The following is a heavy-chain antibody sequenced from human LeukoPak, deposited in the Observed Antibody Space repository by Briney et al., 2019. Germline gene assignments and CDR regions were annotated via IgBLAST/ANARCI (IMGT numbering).Heavy chain of an antibody. Sequence: GGSLRLSCAASGFTFSSYAMSWVRQAPGKGLEWVSTIGGGGEYTYYADSVKGRSIISRDNSKNTFYLQMNSLRAEDTAVYYCAKVLSGSQDYRGQGTLVTVFS. V-gene: IGHV3-23*01. J-gene: IGHJ4*02. CDR3: AKVLSGSQDY. D-gene: IGHD1-26*01. CDR2: IGGGGEYT. CDR1: GFTFSSYA.